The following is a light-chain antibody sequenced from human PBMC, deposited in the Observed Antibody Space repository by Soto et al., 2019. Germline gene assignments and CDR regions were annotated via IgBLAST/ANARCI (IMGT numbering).Light chain of an antibody. CDR2: DAS. Sequence: IQLPESPSSLSVSVGDIATSTCHASQDISNYLNWYPPKPGKAPNLLIYDASTVETGVPSMFSGSGSGTDFTFTISSLQPEDIATYYCQQYGNLPLTFGGGTKGDIK. CDR3: QQYGNLPLT. CDR1: QDISNY. J-gene: IGKJ4*01. V-gene: IGKV1-33*01.